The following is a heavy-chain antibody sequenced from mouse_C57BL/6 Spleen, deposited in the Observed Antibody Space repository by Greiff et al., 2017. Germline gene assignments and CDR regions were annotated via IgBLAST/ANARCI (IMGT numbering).Heavy chain of an antibody. CDR3: ARNDGFDY. D-gene: IGHD2-3*01. V-gene: IGHV1-59*01. CDR1: GYTFTSYW. J-gene: IGHJ2*01. Sequence: VQLQQPGAELVRPGTSVKLSCKASGYTFTSYWRHWVKQRPGQGLEWIGVIDPSDSYTNYNQKFKGKATLTVDTSSSTAYMQLSSLTSEDSAVYYCARNDGFDYWGQGTTLTVSS. CDR2: IDPSDSYT.